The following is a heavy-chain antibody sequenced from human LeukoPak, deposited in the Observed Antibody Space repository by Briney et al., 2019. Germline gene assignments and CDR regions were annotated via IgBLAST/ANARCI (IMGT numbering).Heavy chain of an antibody. V-gene: IGHV3-48*03. CDR2: ISSSGSTI. CDR1: GFTFSSYE. J-gene: IGHJ4*02. D-gene: IGHD2-2*01. CDR3: ARMVPPIYCSSTSCYVGVEGLFDY. Sequence: GGSLRLSCAASGFTFSSYELNWVRQAPGKGLEWVSYISSSGSTIKYADSVKGRFTISRDNAKNSLYLQMNSLRAEDTAVYYCARMVPPIYCSSTSCYVGVEGLFDYWGQGTLVTVSS.